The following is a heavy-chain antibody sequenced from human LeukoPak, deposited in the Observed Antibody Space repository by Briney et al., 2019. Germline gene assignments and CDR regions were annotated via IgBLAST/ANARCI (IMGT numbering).Heavy chain of an antibody. J-gene: IGHJ4*02. CDR3: ARGPVDYYDSSGYYFFDY. CDR1: DGSFSGYY. CDR2: INHSEYT. D-gene: IGHD3-22*01. Sequence: SETLSLTCAVYDGSFSGYYWSWIRQPPGKELEWIGDINHSEYTNYNPSLRSRVTMSVDTSKNQFSLKLNSVTAADTAVYYCARGPVDYYDSSGYYFFDYWGQGTLVTVSS. V-gene: IGHV4-34*01.